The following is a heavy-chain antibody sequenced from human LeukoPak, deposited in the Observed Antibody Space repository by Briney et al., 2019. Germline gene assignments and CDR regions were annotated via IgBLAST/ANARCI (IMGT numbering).Heavy chain of an antibody. CDR2: INQDGSEK. CDR3: ARARYCSSTSCFDDY. J-gene: IGHJ4*02. CDR1: GFTFTSHW. V-gene: IGHV3-7*04. D-gene: IGHD2-2*01. Sequence: GGSLRLSCAATGFTFTSHWMSWVRQAPGKGLEGVAKINQDGSEKYYVDSVKGRFTISRDNAKSSLYLQMNSLRAEDTAVYYCARARYCSSTSCFDDYWGQGSLVTVSS.